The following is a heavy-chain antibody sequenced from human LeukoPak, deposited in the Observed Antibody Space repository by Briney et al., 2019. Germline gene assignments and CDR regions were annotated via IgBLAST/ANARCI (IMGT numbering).Heavy chain of an antibody. D-gene: IGHD2-2*01. J-gene: IGHJ4*02. Sequence: PGRSLRLSCAASGFTFSSYAMHWVRQAPGKGLEWVAVISYDGSNKYYADSVKGRFTISRDNSKNTLYLQMNSLRAEDTAVYYCARGYGPPPSDIVVVPAFDYWGQGTLVTVSS. CDR2: ISYDGSNK. CDR3: ARGYGPPPSDIVVVPAFDY. CDR1: GFTFSSYA. V-gene: IGHV3-30-3*01.